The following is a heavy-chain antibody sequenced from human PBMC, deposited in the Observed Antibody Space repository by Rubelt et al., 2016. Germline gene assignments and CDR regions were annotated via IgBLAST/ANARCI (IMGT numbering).Heavy chain of an antibody. J-gene: IGHJ3*02. CDR3: ARRPSRDAFDI. CDR1: GGSISSYY. CDR2: VYDSGTA. V-gene: IGHV4-59*01. Sequence: QVQLQESGPGLVKPSETLSLTCTVSGGSISSYYWIWIRQPPGKGLEWIGHVYDSGTATYNPSLKSRVTISVDRSKNQFSLELNSRTAADTAVYYCARRPSRDAFDIWGQGTMVTVSS.